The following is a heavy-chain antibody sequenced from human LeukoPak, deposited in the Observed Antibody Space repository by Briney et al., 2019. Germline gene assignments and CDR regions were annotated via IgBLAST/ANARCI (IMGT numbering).Heavy chain of an antibody. V-gene: IGHV3-53*01. J-gene: IGHJ3*02. CDR3: ARDHINVNAFDI. CDR1: EFTATTNY. Sequence: GGSLRLSCAGSEFTATTNYMSWVRQAPGKGLEWVSVIYSSGSTSYADSVKGRFTISRDSSKNTVYLQMNSLRAEDTAVYYCARDHINVNAFDIWGQGTMVTVSS. D-gene: IGHD3-16*02. CDR2: IYSSGST.